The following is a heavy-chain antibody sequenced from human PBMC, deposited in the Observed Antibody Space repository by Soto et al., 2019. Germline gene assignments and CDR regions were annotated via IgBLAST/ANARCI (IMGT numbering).Heavy chain of an antibody. CDR1: GGSIRSSSYY. V-gene: IGHV4-39*01. Sequence: SETLSLTCTVSGGSIRSSSYYWGWIRQPPGKGLEWIGSIYYTGNTYYNPSLKSRVTISVDTSKNQFSLKLSSVTAADTAVYYCARQRSSSLTNWFDPWGQGTLVTVPQ. D-gene: IGHD6-13*01. J-gene: IGHJ5*02. CDR3: ARQRSSSLTNWFDP. CDR2: IYYTGNT.